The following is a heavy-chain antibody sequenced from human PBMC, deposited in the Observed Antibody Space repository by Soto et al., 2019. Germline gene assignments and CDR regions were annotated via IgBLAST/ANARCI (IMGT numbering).Heavy chain of an antibody. CDR2: IITFFGSA. Sequence: QVQLVQSGAEVKKPGSSVKVSCKASGGTFSNYAINWVRQAPGQGLEWMGGIITFFGSANYAQKFQGRVTITADESTSTAYMELSSLRYEDTAVYYCESIRKVVPIKGCYYGMDVWGQGTTVTVSS. CDR3: ESIRKVVPIKGCYYGMDV. V-gene: IGHV1-69*01. CDR1: GGTFSNYA. J-gene: IGHJ6*02. D-gene: IGHD3-22*01.